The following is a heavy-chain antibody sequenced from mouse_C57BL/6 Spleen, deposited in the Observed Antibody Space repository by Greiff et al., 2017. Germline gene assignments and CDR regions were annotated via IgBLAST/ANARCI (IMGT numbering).Heavy chain of an antibody. J-gene: IGHJ1*03. CDR1: GYTFTSYW. V-gene: IGHV1-55*01. CDR3: ARCDYGSSYWYFDV. CDR2: IYPGSGST. D-gene: IGHD1-1*01. Sequence: QVQLQQPGAELVKPGASVKMSCKASGYTFTSYWITWVKQRPGQGLEWIGDIYPGSGSTNYNEKFKSKATLTVDTSSSTAYMQLSSLTSEDSAVYYCARCDYGSSYWYFDVWGTGTTVTVPS.